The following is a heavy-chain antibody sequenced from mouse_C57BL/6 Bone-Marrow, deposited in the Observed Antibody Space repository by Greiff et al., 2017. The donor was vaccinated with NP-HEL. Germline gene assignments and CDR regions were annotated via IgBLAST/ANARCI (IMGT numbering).Heavy chain of an antibody. CDR3: ARPSTMITTGGYYYAMDY. J-gene: IGHJ4*01. CDR1: EYEFPSHD. Sequence: EVQLVESGGGLVQPGESLKLSCESNEYEFPSHDMSWVRKTPEKRLELVAAINRDGGSTYYPDTMERRFIISRDNTKKTLYLQMSSLRSEDTALYYCARPSTMITTGGYYYAMDYWGQGTPGTVSS. D-gene: IGHD2-4*01. V-gene: IGHV5-2*01. CDR2: INRDGGST.